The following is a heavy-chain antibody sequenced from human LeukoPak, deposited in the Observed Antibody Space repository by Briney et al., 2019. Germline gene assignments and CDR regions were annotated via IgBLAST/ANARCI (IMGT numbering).Heavy chain of an antibody. D-gene: IGHD2-2*01. Sequence: GESLKISCKGSGYSFTSYWIGWVRQMPGKGLEWMGIIYPGDSDTRYSPSFQGQVTISADKSISTAYLQWSSLKASDTAMYYCARLSIVVVPAANNWFDLWGQGTLVTVSS. CDR3: ARLSIVVVPAANNWFDL. V-gene: IGHV5-51*01. J-gene: IGHJ5*02. CDR1: GYSFTSYW. CDR2: IYPGDSDT.